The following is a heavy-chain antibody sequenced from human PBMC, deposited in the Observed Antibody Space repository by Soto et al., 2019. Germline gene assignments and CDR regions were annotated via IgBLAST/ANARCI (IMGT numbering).Heavy chain of an antibody. Sequence: GASVKVSCKASGYSFTSHYMHWVRQAPGQGLEWMGIINPSDGSTTYAQKFQGRVTMTRDTSTSTLYMELSSLRSEDTAVYYCARGRLEAAAGNSDFDYWGQGTLVTVSS. J-gene: IGHJ4*02. CDR3: ARGRLEAAAGNSDFDY. V-gene: IGHV1-46*01. D-gene: IGHD6-13*01. CDR2: INPSDGST. CDR1: GYSFTSHY.